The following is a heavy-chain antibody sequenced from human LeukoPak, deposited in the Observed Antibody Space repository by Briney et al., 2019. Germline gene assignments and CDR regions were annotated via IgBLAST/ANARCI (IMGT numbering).Heavy chain of an antibody. V-gene: IGHV3-48*04. J-gene: IGHJ4*02. CDR3: AKVAKYYYGPETYYFFEQ. CDR1: GFIFSTYS. CDR2: ISSSSSTI. Sequence: PGGSLRLSCAASGFIFSTYSMNWVRQAPGKGLEWVAYISSSSSTIYYADSVKGRFTISRDYAKNSLYLQMNGLRVEDTAVYYCAKVAKYYYGPETYYFFEQWGQGTLVTASS. D-gene: IGHD3-10*01.